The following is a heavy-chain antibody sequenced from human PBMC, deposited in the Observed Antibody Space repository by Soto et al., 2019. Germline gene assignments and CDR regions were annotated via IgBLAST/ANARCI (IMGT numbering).Heavy chain of an antibody. CDR2: ISAYNGNT. Sequence: GASVKVSCKASGYTFTSYGISWVRQAPGQGLEWMGWISAYNGNTNYAQKLQGRVTMTTDTSTSTAYMELRSLRSDDTAVYYCARSVFWSGYYYYYGMDVWGQGTTVTVS. CDR3: ARSVFWSGYYYYYGMDV. V-gene: IGHV1-18*01. CDR1: GYTFTSYG. D-gene: IGHD3-3*01. J-gene: IGHJ6*02.